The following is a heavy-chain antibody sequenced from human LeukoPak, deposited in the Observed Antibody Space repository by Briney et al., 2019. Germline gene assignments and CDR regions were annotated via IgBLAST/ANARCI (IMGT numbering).Heavy chain of an antibody. D-gene: IGHD3-3*01. J-gene: IGHJ4*02. Sequence: GGSLRLSCAASGFTFSSYGMHWVRQAPGKGLEWVAVISYDGSNKYYADSVKGRFTISRDNSKNTLYLQMNSLRAEDTAVYYCAKDLNDFWSGYHDYWGQGTLVTVSS. CDR2: ISYDGSNK. CDR3: AKDLNDFWSGYHDY. V-gene: IGHV3-30*18. CDR1: GFTFSSYG.